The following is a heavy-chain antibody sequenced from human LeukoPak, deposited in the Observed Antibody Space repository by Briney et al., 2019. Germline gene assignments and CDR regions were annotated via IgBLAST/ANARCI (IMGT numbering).Heavy chain of an antibody. CDR3: ARGVSDGSYFAY. CDR2: IHHSGST. Sequence: KTSETLSLTCALYGGSFSGYDWHWIRQPPGKGLEWIGEIHHSGSTNYNPSLKSRVTMSLDTSKNQFSLKLSSVTAADAAVYYCARGVSDGSYFAYWGQGTLVTVSS. V-gene: IGHV4-34*01. D-gene: IGHD1-26*01. J-gene: IGHJ4*02. CDR1: GGSFSGYD.